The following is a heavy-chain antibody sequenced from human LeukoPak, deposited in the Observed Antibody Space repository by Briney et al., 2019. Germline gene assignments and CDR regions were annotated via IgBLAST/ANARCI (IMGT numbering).Heavy chain of an antibody. J-gene: IGHJ4*02. D-gene: IGHD6-19*01. CDR3: ATRDSGWYGYTTLEYYFDY. CDR2: ISAYNGNT. CDR1: GYTFTSYG. V-gene: IGHV1-18*01. Sequence: ASVKVSCKASGYTFTSYGISWVRQAPGQGLEWMGWISAYNGNTNYAQKLQGRVTMTTDTSTSTACMELRSLRSDDTAVYYCATRDSGWYGYTTLEYYFDYWGQGTLVTVSS.